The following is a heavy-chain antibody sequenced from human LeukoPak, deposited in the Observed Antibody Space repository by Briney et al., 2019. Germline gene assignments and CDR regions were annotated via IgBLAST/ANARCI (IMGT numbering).Heavy chain of an antibody. CDR2: IYSPGT. J-gene: IGHJ3*02. CDR1: AGSINSGDYY. CDR3: ARGIGTSYDSSRDAFDI. D-gene: IGHD3-22*01. Sequence: SQTLSLTCTVSAGSINSGDYYWSWIRQPARKGLEWIGRIYSPGTNYNYNPSVKSRGTISIDTSKNQFSLKLTSVTAADTAVYYCARGIGTSYDSSRDAFDIWGQGTMVTVSS. V-gene: IGHV4-61*02.